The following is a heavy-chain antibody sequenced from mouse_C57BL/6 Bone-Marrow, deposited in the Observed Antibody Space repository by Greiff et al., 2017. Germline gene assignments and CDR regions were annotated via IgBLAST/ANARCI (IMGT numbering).Heavy chain of an antibody. CDR2: INPSSGYT. Sequence: VQLQQSGAELARPGASVKMSCKASGYTFTSYTMHWVKQRPGQGLEWIGYINPSSGYTKYNQKFKDKATLTADKSSSTAYMQLSSLTSEDSAVYYCARLTGTFYAMDYWGQGTSVTVSS. J-gene: IGHJ4*01. D-gene: IGHD4-1*01. CDR1: GYTFTSYT. CDR3: ARLTGTFYAMDY. V-gene: IGHV1-4*01.